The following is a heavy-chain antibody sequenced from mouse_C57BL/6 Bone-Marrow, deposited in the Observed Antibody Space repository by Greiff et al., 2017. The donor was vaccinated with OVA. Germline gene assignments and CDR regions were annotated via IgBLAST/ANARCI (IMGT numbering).Heavy chain of an antibody. V-gene: IGHV1-81*01. CDR2: IYPRSGNT. J-gene: IGHJ1*03. CDR1: GYTFTSYG. CDR3: ARSGMDYGSSYLYWYFDV. Sequence: QVQLQQSGAELARPGASVKLSCKASGYTFTSYGISWVKQRTGQGLDWIGEIYPRSGNTYYNEKFKGKATLTADKSSSTAYMELRSLTSEDSAVYFCARSGMDYGSSYLYWYFDVWGTGTTVTVSS. D-gene: IGHD1-1*01.